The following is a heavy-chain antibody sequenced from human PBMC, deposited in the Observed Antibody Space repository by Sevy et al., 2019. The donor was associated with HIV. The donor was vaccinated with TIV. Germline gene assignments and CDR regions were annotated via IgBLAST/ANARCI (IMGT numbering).Heavy chain of an antibody. CDR2: IIPIFGTA. V-gene: IGHV1-69*13. J-gene: IGHJ6*02. CDR3: ARLGSGARGGYYYYGMDV. D-gene: IGHD6-19*01. CDR1: GGTFSSYA. Sequence: ASVKVACKASGGTFSSYAISWVRQAPGQGLEWMGGIIPIFGTANYAKKFQGRVTITADESTSTAYMELSSLRSEDTAVYYCARLGSGARGGYYYYGMDVWGQGTTVTVSS.